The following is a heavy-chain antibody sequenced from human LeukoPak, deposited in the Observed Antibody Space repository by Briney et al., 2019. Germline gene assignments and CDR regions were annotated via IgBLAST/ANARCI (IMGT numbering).Heavy chain of an antibody. J-gene: IGHJ4*02. D-gene: IGHD2-15*01. CDR3: ARVVSGGSLYYFDY. CDR2: INPSGGST. V-gene: IGHV1-46*01. Sequence: ASVKVSCKASGYTFTSYYMHWLRQAPAQGLEGMGIINPSGGSTGYAQKFQGRVTMTRGMSTSTVYMELSSLRSEDTAVYYCARVVSGGSLYYFDYWGQGTLVTVSS. CDR1: GYTFTSYY.